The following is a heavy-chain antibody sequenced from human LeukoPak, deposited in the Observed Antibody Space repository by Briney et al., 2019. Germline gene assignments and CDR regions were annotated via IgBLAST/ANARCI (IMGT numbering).Heavy chain of an antibody. CDR1: GGTFSSYA. V-gene: IGHV1-69*13. J-gene: IGHJ4*02. CDR3: ARVNGAIAPGYLDY. D-gene: IGHD2-15*01. CDR2: IIPIFGTA. Sequence: SVKVSCKASGGTFSSYAISWVRQAPGQGLEWMGGIIPIFGTANYAQKFQGRVTITADESTSTAYMELSSLRSEDTAVYYCARVNGAIAPGYLDYWGQGTLVTVSS.